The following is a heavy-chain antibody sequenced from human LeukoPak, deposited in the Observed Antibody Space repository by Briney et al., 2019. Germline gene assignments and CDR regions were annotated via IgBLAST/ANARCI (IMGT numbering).Heavy chain of an antibody. CDR3: ASVKAYSYGH. CDR1: GCTFSSYA. CDR2: IIPILGIA. Sequence: ASVKVSCKASGCTFSSYAISWARQAPGQRLEWMGRIIPILGIANYAQKFQGRVTITADKSTSTAYMELSSLRSEATAVYYCASVKAYSYGHWGQGTLVTVSS. D-gene: IGHD5-18*01. V-gene: IGHV1-69*04. J-gene: IGHJ4*02.